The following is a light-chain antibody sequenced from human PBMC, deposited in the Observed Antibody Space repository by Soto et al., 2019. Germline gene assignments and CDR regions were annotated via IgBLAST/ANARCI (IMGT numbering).Light chain of an antibody. J-gene: IGKJ5*01. V-gene: IGKV3-11*01. CDR2: DAS. CDR1: QSVGGH. CDR3: QQRNNWPPSIT. Sequence: EIVLTQSPATLSLSPGERATLSCRASQSVGGHLAWYQQKPGQAPRLLIYDASDRATGIPARLSGSGSETDFTLTISSLEPDDFAVYYCQQRNNWPPSITFGQGTRLEIK.